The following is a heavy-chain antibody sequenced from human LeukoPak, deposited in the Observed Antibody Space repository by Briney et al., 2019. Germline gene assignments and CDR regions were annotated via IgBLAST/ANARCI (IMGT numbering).Heavy chain of an antibody. Sequence: GGSLRLSCAASGFTVSSNYMSWVRQAPGKGLEWVSVIYSGGSTYYADSVKGRFTISRRNSKNTLYLQMNSLRAEDTAVYYCARVHEYQLLPYYYYGMDVWGQGTTVTVSS. J-gene: IGHJ6*02. D-gene: IGHD2-2*01. V-gene: IGHV3-53*04. CDR1: GFTVSSNY. CDR3: ARVHEYQLLPYYYYGMDV. CDR2: IYSGGST.